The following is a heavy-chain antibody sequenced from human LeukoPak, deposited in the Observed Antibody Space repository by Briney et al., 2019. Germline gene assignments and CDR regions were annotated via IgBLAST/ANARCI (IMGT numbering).Heavy chain of an antibody. J-gene: IGHJ6*02. CDR3: ARGHVSRSYGYGMDV. CDR2: ISGYNGNT. Sequence: ASVKVSCKASGYTFTSYGINWVRQAPGQGLEWMGWISGYNGNTYYAQNFLGRVTMTTDTSTSTAYMELRSLQSDDTAVYYCARGHVSRSYGYGMDVWGQGTTVTVSS. V-gene: IGHV1-18*01. CDR1: GYTFTSYG. D-gene: IGHD1-26*01.